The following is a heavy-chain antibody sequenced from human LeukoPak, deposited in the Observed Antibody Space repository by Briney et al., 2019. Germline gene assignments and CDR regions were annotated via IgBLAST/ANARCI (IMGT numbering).Heavy chain of an antibody. J-gene: IGHJ4*02. D-gene: IGHD4-11*01. CDR2: ISSDGSKK. V-gene: IGHV3-30-3*01. CDR3: ARDKRGDYSMDY. CDR1: GFTFRSYA. Sequence: GGSLRLSCAASGFTFRSYAMNWARQAPGKGLEWVALISSDGSKKYYADSVKGRFTISRDNSRYTLYLQMNSLRPEDTAVYYCARDKRGDYSMDYWGQGTPVTVSS.